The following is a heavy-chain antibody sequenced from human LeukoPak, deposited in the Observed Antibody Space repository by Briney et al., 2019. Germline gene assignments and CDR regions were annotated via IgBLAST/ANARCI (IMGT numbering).Heavy chain of an antibody. CDR2: IYYSGST. J-gene: IGHJ3*02. CDR3: ARDAYGGNSGPFDI. V-gene: IGHV4-31*03. D-gene: IGHD4-17*01. CDR1: GGSISSGVYY. Sequence: SQTLSLTCTVSGGSISSGVYYWSWIRQHPGKGLEWIGYIYYSGSTYYNPSLKSRVTISVDTSKNQFSLKLSSVTAADTAVYYCARDAYGGNSGPFDIWGQGTMVTVSS.